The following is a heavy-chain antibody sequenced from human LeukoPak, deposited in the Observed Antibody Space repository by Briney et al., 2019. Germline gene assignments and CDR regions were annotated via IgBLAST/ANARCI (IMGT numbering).Heavy chain of an antibody. CDR1: DYSISSGYY. D-gene: IGHD4-17*01. Sequence: PSETLSLTCTVSDYSISSGYYWGWIRQSPGKGLEWIVSINHSWSTYYNPSLKSRVTISVDTSKNQFSLKLTSVTAADTAVYYCARAPGTTFDYWGHGNMVTVSS. CDR2: INHSWST. V-gene: IGHV4-38-2*02. J-gene: IGHJ4*01. CDR3: ARAPGTTFDY.